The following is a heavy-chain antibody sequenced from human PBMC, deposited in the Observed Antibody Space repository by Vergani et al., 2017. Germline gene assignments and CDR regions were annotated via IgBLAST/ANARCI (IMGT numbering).Heavy chain of an antibody. CDR1: GFTFDDYA. CDR3: ARGYSSGWYTSDAFDI. D-gene: IGHD6-19*01. V-gene: IGHV3-9*01. Sequence: EVQLVESGGGLVQPGRSLRLSCAASGFTFDDYAMHWVRQAPGKGLEWVSGISWNSGSIGYADSVKGRFTISRDNAKNSLYLQMNSLRAEDTAVYYCARGYSSGWYTSDAFDIWGQGTMVTVSS. J-gene: IGHJ3*02. CDR2: ISWNSGSI.